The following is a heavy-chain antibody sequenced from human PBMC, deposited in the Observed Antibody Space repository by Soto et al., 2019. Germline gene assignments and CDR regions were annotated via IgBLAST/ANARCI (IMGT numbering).Heavy chain of an antibody. CDR2: INHSGTS. D-gene: IGHD1-1*01. J-gene: IGHJ6*02. Sequence: TLSLTCAVYGGSFSGFSWNWIRQPPGKGLEWIGEINHSGTSNYNPSLKSRVTMLPDTSKNHFSLKLTSVTAADTAVYYCASVAGSGTPLRGPYYYYGMDVWGQGTTVTVSS. V-gene: IGHV4-34*01. CDR1: GGSFSGFS. CDR3: ASVAGSGTPLRGPYYYYGMDV.